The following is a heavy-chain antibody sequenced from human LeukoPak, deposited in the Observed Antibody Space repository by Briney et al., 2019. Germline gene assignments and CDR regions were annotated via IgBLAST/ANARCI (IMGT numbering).Heavy chain of an antibody. D-gene: IGHD3-16*01. CDR2: ISPYNGDT. J-gene: IGHJ4*02. CDR3: GRTDVLVPGRFDY. CDR1: GYTFASYG. V-gene: IGHV1-18*01. Sequence: ASVKVSCKTSGYTFASYGISWVRQSPGQGLEWMGWISPYNGDTKFAQEFQDRVTMTTDTSTTTAYMELKSLKSDDTAVYYCGRTDVLVPGRFDYWGQGALVTVSS.